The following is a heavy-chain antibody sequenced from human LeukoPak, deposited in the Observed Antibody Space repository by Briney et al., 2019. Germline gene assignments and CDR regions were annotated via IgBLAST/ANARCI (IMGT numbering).Heavy chain of an antibody. CDR3: ARAASGSYPGYFDY. V-gene: IGHV3-7*01. CDR1: GFTFSSYW. CDR2: IMPDGSAK. J-gene: IGHJ4*02. Sequence: GGFLRLSCAASGFTFSSYWMSWVRQAPGKGLEWVANIMPDGSAKYSVDSVKGRFTISRDNAQNSLYLQMNSLRVEDTAVYYCARAASGSYPGYFDYWGQGTLVTASS. D-gene: IGHD1-26*01.